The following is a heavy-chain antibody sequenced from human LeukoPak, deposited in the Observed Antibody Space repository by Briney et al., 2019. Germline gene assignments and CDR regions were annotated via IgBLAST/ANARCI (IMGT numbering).Heavy chain of an antibody. CDR1: GITFSSYA. V-gene: IGHV3-23*01. D-gene: IGHD3-10*01. CDR2: VSGSGGST. J-gene: IGHJ4*02. Sequence: GGSLRLSCAASGITFSSYAMSWVRQAPGKGLEWVSGVSGSGGSTYYADSVKGRFTISRDNSKNTLYLQMNSLRAEDTAVYYCAKDLWASGSQAYFDYWGQGTLVTVSS. CDR3: AKDLWASGSQAYFDY.